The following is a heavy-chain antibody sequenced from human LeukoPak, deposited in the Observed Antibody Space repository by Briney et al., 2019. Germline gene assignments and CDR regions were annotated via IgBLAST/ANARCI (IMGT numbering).Heavy chain of an antibody. CDR3: ARDTTIVVVPAAIGDFDY. CDR1: GFTFSSYW. D-gene: IGHD2-2*02. J-gene: IGHJ4*02. Sequence: PGGSLRLSCAASGFTFSSYWMHWGRQAPGKGVVWVPRINSDGSSTRYAASLKGRFTISRDNAKNPLYLQMNSLRAEDTAVYYCARDTTIVVVPAAIGDFDYWGQGTLVTVSS. CDR2: INSDGSST. V-gene: IGHV3-74*01.